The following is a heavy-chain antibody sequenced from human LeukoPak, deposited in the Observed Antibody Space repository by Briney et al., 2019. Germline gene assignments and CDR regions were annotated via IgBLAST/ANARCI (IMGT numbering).Heavy chain of an antibody. V-gene: IGHV3-48*03. CDR3: VRDDGGSTFDT. Sequence: AGGSLRLSCAAFKFTFSSHDMHWVRQAPGKGLEWVSFISSSGGTIYLADSVKGRFTISRDNARNSLYLQMNSLRAEDTALYYCVRDDGGSTFDTWGQGTMVTVSS. D-gene: IGHD3-10*01. CDR1: KFTFSSHD. J-gene: IGHJ3*02. CDR2: ISSSGGTI.